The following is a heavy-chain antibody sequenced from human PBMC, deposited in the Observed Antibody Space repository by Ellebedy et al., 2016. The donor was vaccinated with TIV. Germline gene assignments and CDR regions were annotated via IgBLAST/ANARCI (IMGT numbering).Heavy chain of an antibody. CDR2: ISYDGSNK. Sequence: GESLKISCAASGFTFSSYAMHWVRQAPGKGLEWVAVISYDGSNKYYADSVKGRFTISRDNSKNTLYLQMNSLRAEDTAVYYCTRALEMAESDYWGQGTLVTVSS. V-gene: IGHV3-30-3*01. CDR3: TRALEMAESDY. D-gene: IGHD5-24*01. CDR1: GFTFSSYA. J-gene: IGHJ4*02.